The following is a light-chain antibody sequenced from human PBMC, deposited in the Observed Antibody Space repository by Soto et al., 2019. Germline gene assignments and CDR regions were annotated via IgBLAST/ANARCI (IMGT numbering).Light chain of an antibody. Sequence: DIQMTQSPSSLSASVGDRVTITCRASQDLDRWLAWYQQKPGEAPKVRILAASSLQSGLPSRFSGGGSGTDFSLTISSLQPEDFATYYCKQSRSFPLTFGGGTKV. V-gene: IGKV1-12*01. CDR3: KQSRSFPLT. CDR1: QDLDRW. CDR2: AAS. J-gene: IGKJ4*02.